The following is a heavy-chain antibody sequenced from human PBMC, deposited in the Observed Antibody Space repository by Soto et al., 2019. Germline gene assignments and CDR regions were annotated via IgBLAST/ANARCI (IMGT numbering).Heavy chain of an antibody. CDR3: AKGHSSGYYSSFDY. Sequence: GGSLRLSCAASGFTFSSYGMHWVRQAPGKGLEWVAVISYDGSNKYYADSVKGRFTISRDNSKNTLYLQMNSLRAEDTAVYYCAKGHSSGYYSSFDYWGQGTLVTVSS. CDR2: ISYDGSNK. CDR1: GFTFSSYG. J-gene: IGHJ4*02. D-gene: IGHD3-22*01. V-gene: IGHV3-30*18.